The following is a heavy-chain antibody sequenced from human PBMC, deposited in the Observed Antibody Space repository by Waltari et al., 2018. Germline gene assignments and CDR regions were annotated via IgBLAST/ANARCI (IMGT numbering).Heavy chain of an antibody. CDR2: INTKTVNP. J-gene: IGHJ4*02. CDR1: GYIFTNYA. Sequence: QVQLVQSGSELKKPGASVKVSCKASGYIFTNYAMNWVRQAPGQGLEWMGWINTKTVNPTYAQGFRGRFVFYLDTSVSTASLQISSLKAEDTAVYYCARGIQLWGRGSWYFDNWGQGTLVTVSS. D-gene: IGHD3-16*01. CDR3: ARGIQLWGRGSWYFDN. V-gene: IGHV7-4-1*02.